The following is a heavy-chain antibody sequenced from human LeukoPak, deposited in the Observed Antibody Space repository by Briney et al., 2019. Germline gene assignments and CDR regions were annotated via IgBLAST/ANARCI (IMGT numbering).Heavy chain of an antibody. D-gene: IGHD2-15*01. CDR1: GFSVSSKY. Sequence: PGGSLRLSCAASGFSVSSKYMSWVRQAPGKGLEWVSVIYSGGSTDYADSVKGRFTISRDNSKNMLYLQMNSLRPEDTAVYYCARGYCSGGRCYFFDYWGQGTLVTVSS. CDR2: IYSGGST. CDR3: ARGYCSGGRCYFFDY. V-gene: IGHV3-53*01. J-gene: IGHJ4*02.